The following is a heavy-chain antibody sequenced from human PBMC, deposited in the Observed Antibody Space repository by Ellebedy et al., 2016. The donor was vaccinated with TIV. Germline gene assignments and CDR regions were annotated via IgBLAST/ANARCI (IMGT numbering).Heavy chain of an antibody. CDR1: GFTFSTAW. CDR3: TTQKSPEAFDY. CDR2: IQSKIEGGTT. V-gene: IGHV3-15*01. Sequence: GESLKISCAASGFTFSTAWMTWVRQAPGQGLEWVGRIQSKIEGGTTDYAAPVKGRFTISRDDSKTTLYLQMNSLKTEDTAVYYCTTQKSPEAFDYWGQGTLVTVSS. J-gene: IGHJ4*02.